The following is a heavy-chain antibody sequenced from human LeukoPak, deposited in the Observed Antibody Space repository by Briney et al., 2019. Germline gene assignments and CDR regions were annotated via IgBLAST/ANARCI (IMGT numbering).Heavy chain of an antibody. D-gene: IGHD6-13*01. CDR1: GFTFSSYW. CDR2: IKQDGSEK. Sequence: GGSLRLSCTASGFTFSSYWMSWVRQTPDKGLEWVANIKQDGSEKVYVDSVKGRFTISRDNAKSSLYLQMSGLRAEDTAVYYCARDPYSSSWSYGMDVWGQGTTVTVSS. CDR3: ARDPYSSSWSYGMDV. V-gene: IGHV3-7*05. J-gene: IGHJ6*02.